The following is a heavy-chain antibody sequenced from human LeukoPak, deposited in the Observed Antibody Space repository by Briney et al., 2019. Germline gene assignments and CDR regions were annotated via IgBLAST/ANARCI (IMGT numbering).Heavy chain of an antibody. CDR3: ARQITYYDILTGYQYYFDY. CDR1: GGSFSGYY. J-gene: IGHJ4*02. V-gene: IGHV4-34*01. D-gene: IGHD3-9*01. Sequence: SETLSLTCAVYGGSFSGYYCSWIRQPPGKGLEWIGEINHSGSTNYNPSLKSRVTISVDTSKNQFSLKLSSVTAADTAVYHCARQITYYDILTGYQYYFDYWGQGTLVTVSS. CDR2: INHSGST.